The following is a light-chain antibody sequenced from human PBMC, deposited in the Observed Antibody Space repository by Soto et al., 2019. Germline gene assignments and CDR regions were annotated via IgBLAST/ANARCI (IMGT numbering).Light chain of an antibody. V-gene: IGKV3D-15*01. Sequence: EIVMTQSPATLSVSPGDRATLSCGASQSVDNDLAWYQQKPGQPPRLLIYDASTRATGIPARFSGSQSVTEFTRTISSLLSEDFAVYSCQQYNNWPLTFGGGTKVDIK. CDR2: DAS. CDR3: QQYNNWPLT. CDR1: QSVDND. J-gene: IGKJ4*01.